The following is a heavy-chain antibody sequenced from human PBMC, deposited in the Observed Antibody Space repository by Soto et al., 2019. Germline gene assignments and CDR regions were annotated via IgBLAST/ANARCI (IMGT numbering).Heavy chain of an antibody. Sequence: EVQLVESGGGLVQPGGSLRLSCAASGFTFSSYWMSWVRQAPGKGLEWVANIKQDGSEKWYVDSVKGRFTISRDNAKNSLYLQMNSRRAEDTAVYYCAREEADSSADLIDPWGQGTLVTVSS. V-gene: IGHV3-7*01. J-gene: IGHJ5*02. CDR1: GFTFSSYW. D-gene: IGHD6-19*01. CDR3: AREEADSSADLIDP. CDR2: IKQDGSEK.